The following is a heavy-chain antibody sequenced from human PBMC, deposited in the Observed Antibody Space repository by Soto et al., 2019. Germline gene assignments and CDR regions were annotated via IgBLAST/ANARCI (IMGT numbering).Heavy chain of an antibody. V-gene: IGHV3-7*01. CDR3: ARELSYDDFWSGYQISGMDV. J-gene: IGHJ6*02. CDR2: IKQDGSEK. D-gene: IGHD3-3*01. CDR1: GFTFSSYW. Sequence: GGSLRLSCAASGFTFSSYWMSWVRQAPGKGLEWVANIKQDGSEKYYVDSVKGRFTISRDNAKNSLYLQMNSLRAEDTAVYYCARELSYDDFWSGYQISGMDVWGQGTTVTVSS.